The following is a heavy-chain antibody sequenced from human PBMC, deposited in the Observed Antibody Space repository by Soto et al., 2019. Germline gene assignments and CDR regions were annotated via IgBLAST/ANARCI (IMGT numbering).Heavy chain of an antibody. J-gene: IGHJ4*02. V-gene: IGHV4-34*01. CDR3: ARSHIVPRLFMYPYDY. D-gene: IGHD5-12*01. Sequence: SETLSLTCDVSGGSFSDYHWSWIRQPPGKGLEWIGKINHSGSANYNPSLKSRVTISVGMSKNQFSLKLSSVTAADTAVYYCARSHIVPRLFMYPYDYWGQGTLVTVSS. CDR2: INHSGSA. CDR1: GGSFSDYH.